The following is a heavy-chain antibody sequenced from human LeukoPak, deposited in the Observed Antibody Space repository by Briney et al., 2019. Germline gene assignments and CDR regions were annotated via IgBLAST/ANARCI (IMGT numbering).Heavy chain of an antibody. CDR1: GYTFTSYD. Sequence: ASVKVSCKASGYTFTSYDINWVRQATGQGLEWMGWMNPNSGNTGYAQKFPGRVTMTRNTSIRTAYMELSSLRSEDTAVYYCVSPGVYYDSSGYYPFDYWGQGTLVTVSS. V-gene: IGHV1-8*01. CDR3: VSPGVYYDSSGYYPFDY. CDR2: MNPNSGNT. J-gene: IGHJ4*02. D-gene: IGHD3-22*01.